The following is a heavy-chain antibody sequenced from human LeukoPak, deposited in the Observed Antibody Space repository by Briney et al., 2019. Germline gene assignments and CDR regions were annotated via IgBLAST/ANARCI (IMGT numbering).Heavy chain of an antibody. J-gene: IGHJ4*02. Sequence: SETLSLTFTVSGGSICTFSDDWGWIRQPPGRGLEWIGTIYYSGSTYYNPSLKSRVTISPDTSKNQFSLTLRSVTAADTAVYYCDYWGQGTLVTASS. V-gene: IGHV4-39*07. CDR2: IYYSGST. CDR3: DY. CDR1: GGSICTFSDD.